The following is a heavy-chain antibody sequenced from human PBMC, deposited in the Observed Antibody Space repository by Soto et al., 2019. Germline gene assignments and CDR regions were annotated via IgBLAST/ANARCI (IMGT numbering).Heavy chain of an antibody. V-gene: IGHV2-5*02. CDR2: IYWDDDR. CDR3: APADFDTYMATTWFDP. CDR1: GFSLSTYGVG. J-gene: IGHJ5*02. Sequence: QITLKESGPTLVKPTQTLTLTCTFSGFSLSTYGVGVGWIRQPPGKALEWLALIYWDDDRRYSPSLKSRLTITKDTSKNQVVLTLTNMEPVDTATYYCAPADFDTYMATTWFDPWGQGTLVTVSS. D-gene: IGHD5-18*01.